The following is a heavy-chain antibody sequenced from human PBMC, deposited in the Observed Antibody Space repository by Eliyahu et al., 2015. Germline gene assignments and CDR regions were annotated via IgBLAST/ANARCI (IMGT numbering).Heavy chain of an antibody. CDR2: ISAYNGNT. D-gene: IGHD4-17*01. CDR1: GYTFTSYG. CDR3: ARDPPTYGDYPPFFDY. V-gene: IGHV1-18*01. Sequence: QVQLVQSGAEVKKPGASVKVSCKAXGYTFTSYGXSWVRQAPGRXLEWMGWISAYNGNTNYAQKLQGRVTMTTDTSTSTAYMELRSLRSDDTAVYYCARDPPTYGDYPPFFDYWGQGTLVTVSS. J-gene: IGHJ4*02.